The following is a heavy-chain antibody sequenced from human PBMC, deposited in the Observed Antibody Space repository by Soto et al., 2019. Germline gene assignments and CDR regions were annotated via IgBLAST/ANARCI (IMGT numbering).Heavy chain of an antibody. D-gene: IGHD4-17*01. Sequence: QVQLQESGPGLVKPSQTLSLTCTFSGGSISSGGYYWSWIRQHPGKGLEWIGYIYYGGSTYYNPSLKSRVGKSVDTSKNQFSLKLSSVNAADTAVYYCARGDYASYYYGMDVWGQGTTVTVSS. CDR1: GGSISSGGYY. J-gene: IGHJ6*02. V-gene: IGHV4-31*03. CDR3: ARGDYASYYYGMDV. CDR2: IYYGGST.